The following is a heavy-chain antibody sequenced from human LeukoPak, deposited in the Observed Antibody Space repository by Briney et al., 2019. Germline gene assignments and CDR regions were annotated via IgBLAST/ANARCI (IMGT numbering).Heavy chain of an antibody. CDR2: ISAYNGNT. CDR1: GYTFTSYG. Sequence: ASVKVSCKASGYTFTSYGISWVRQAPGQGLEWMGWISAYNGNTNYAQKLQGRVTMTTDTSTSTAYMELRSLRSDDTAVYYCARIYDSWSGYYWFDYWGQGTLVTVSS. J-gene: IGHJ4*02. D-gene: IGHD3-3*01. V-gene: IGHV1-18*01. CDR3: ARIYDSWSGYYWFDY.